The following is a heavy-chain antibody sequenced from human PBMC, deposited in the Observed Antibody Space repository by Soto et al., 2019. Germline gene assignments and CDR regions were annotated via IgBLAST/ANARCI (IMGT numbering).Heavy chain of an antibody. CDR3: ARSCGWYEADSFDF. V-gene: IGHV3-11*01. CDR2: LSRSGGKI. D-gene: IGHD6-19*01. CDR1: GFTFGDYE. Sequence: QVQLVESGGGLVQPGGSLRLSCAASGFTFGDYEMSWIRQAPGKGLEWVAFLSRSGGKIYYADSVRGRFSISRDNAKNSLYLKTTSLGVEDTAAYFGARSCGWYEADSFDFWGRGTKVTVSA. J-gene: IGHJ3*01.